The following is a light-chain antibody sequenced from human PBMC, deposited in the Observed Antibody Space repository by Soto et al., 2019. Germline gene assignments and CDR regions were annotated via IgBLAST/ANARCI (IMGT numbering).Light chain of an antibody. CDR3: QQYDTYPWT. J-gene: IGKJ1*01. V-gene: IGKV1-13*02. Sequence: QLTQSPSSLSASVGDRVTITCRVSQGISSYLNWYRQKPGKVPKLLIYDASSLESGVPSRFSGSGSGTEFTLTISSLQPDDFATYYCQQYDTYPWTFGQGTTVDIK. CDR2: DAS. CDR1: QGISSY.